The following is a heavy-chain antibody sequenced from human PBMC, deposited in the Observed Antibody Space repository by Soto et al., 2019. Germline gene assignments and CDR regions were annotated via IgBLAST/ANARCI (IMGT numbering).Heavy chain of an antibody. Sequence: GGSLRLSCAASGFTFSSYWMSWVCQAPGKGLEWVANIKQDGSEKYYVDSVKGRFTISRDNAKNSLYLQMNSLRAEDTAVYYCARVGGGYCSGGSCYSGYYFDYWGQGTLVTVSS. V-gene: IGHV3-7*01. CDR3: ARVGGGYCSGGSCYSGYYFDY. CDR1: GFTFSSYW. D-gene: IGHD2-15*01. J-gene: IGHJ4*02. CDR2: IKQDGSEK.